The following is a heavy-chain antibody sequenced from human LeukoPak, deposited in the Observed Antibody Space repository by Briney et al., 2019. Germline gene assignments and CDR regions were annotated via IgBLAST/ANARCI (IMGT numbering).Heavy chain of an antibody. CDR2: IIPIFGTA. CDR1: GGTFSSYA. Sequence: VASVNVSCKASGGTFSSYAISWVRQAPGQGLEWMGGIIPIFGTANYAQKFQGRVTITADESTSTAYMELSSLRSEDTAVYYCARDGLTFGGVLLYYFDYWGQGTLVTVSS. J-gene: IGHJ4*02. D-gene: IGHD3-16*01. CDR3: ARDGLTFGGVLLYYFDY. V-gene: IGHV1-69*13.